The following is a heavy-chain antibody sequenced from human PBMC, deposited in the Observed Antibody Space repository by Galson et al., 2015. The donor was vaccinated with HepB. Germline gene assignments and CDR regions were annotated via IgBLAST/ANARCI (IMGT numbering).Heavy chain of an antibody. D-gene: IGHD5-18*01. J-gene: IGHJ4*02. V-gene: IGHV2-70*04. CDR1: GFSVSTTGMR. CDR3: ARIRPRDTAMVNPGYFDF. CDR2: IDWDDDK. Sequence: PALVKPTQTLTLTCTCFGFSVSTTGMRVSWIRQPPGKALEWLARIDWDDDKFYSTSLKTRLTIAKDTSKNQVVLTMTNMDPVDTATYYCARIRPRDTAMVNPGYFDFWGQGILVTVSS.